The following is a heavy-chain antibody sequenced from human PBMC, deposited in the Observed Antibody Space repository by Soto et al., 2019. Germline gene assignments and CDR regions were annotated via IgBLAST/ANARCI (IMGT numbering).Heavy chain of an antibody. CDR2: IKQDGSEK. V-gene: IGHV3-7*01. CDR1: GATFSSYG. Sequence: PAGSLRLSCAASGATFSSYGMSWFCQAPGKGLEWVANIKQDGSEKYYVDSVKGRFIISRDNAKNSLYLQMNSLRAEDTAVYYCAREDYIWGSYRYTPFDFWGQGTLVTVSS. D-gene: IGHD3-16*02. CDR3: AREDYIWGSYRYTPFDF. J-gene: IGHJ4*02.